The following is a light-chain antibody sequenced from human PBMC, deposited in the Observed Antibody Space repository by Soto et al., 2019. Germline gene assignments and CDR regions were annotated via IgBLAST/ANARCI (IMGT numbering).Light chain of an antibody. Sequence: DIQMTQSPSSLSAPVGGRVTITCRASQGIRRDLGWYQQKPGKAPTRLIYAVSSLHSGVPSRFSGSESGTEITLTISSLQAEDSATYYCLQHNSYPLPFGGGTKVEIK. CDR2: AVS. J-gene: IGKJ4*01. CDR1: QGIRRD. V-gene: IGKV1-17*01. CDR3: LQHNSYPLP.